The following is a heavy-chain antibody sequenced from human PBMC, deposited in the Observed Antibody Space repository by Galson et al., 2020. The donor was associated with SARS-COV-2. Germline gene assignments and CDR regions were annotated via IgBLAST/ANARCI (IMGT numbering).Heavy chain of an antibody. V-gene: IGHV3-33*01. Sequence: GESLKISCAASGFTFSSYGMHWVRQAPGKGLEWVAVIWYDGSNKYYADSVKGRFTISRDNSKNTLYLQMNSLRAEDTAVYYCARDIAVGEVVDYWGQGTLVTVSS. J-gene: IGHJ4*02. CDR3: ARDIAVGEVVDY. CDR2: IWYDGSNK. D-gene: IGHD6-19*01. CDR1: GFTFSSYG.